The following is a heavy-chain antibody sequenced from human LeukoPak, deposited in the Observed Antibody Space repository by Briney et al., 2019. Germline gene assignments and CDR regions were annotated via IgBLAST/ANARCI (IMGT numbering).Heavy chain of an antibody. CDR3: ARDLGIVGATRSLDY. Sequence: ASVKVSCKASGYTFTSYGISWVRQAPGQGLEWMGWISAYNGNTNYAQKLQGRVTMTTDTSTSTAYMELRSLRSDDTAVYYCARDLGIVGATRSLDYWGQGTLVTVSS. V-gene: IGHV1-18*01. D-gene: IGHD1-26*01. CDR1: GYTFTSYG. CDR2: ISAYNGNT. J-gene: IGHJ4*02.